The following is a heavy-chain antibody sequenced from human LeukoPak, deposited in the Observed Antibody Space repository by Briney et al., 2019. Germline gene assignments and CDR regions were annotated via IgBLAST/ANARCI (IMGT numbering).Heavy chain of an antibody. CDR3: ARDGGYGSGSYYFDY. Sequence: SETLSLTCAVSGGSISSSNWWSWVRQPPGKGLEWIGEIYHSGSTNYNPSLKSRVTISVDTSKNQFSLKLSSVTAADTAVYYCARDGGYGSGSYYFDYWGQGTLVTVSS. CDR2: IYHSGST. D-gene: IGHD3-10*01. J-gene: IGHJ4*02. CDR1: GGSISSSNW. V-gene: IGHV4-4*02.